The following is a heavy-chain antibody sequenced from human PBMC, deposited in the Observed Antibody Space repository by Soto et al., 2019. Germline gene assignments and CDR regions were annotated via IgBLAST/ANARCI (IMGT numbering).Heavy chain of an antibody. J-gene: IGHJ6*02. Sequence: PGGSLRLSCAASGFTFSSYAMSWVRQAPGKGLEWVSAISARDGSTNYADSVKGRFTISRDNSKNTLYLQMNSLRAEDTAVYYCARDLSCSGGSCYSYYYYYGMDVWGQGTTVTVSS. CDR2: ISARDGST. CDR1: GFTFSSYA. D-gene: IGHD2-15*01. CDR3: ARDLSCSGGSCYSYYYYYGMDV. V-gene: IGHV3-23*01.